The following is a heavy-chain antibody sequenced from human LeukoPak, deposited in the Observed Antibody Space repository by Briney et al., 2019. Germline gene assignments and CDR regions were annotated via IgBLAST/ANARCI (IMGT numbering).Heavy chain of an antibody. Sequence: GGSLILSCVASGFTLSSSWLNWFRQAPGKGLEWVANIKPDGSEKYYVDSVKGRFTISRDNAQNSLYLQMNNLRAEDAAVYYCARDVYRSFDYWGQGTLVTVSS. CDR1: GFTLSSSW. D-gene: IGHD5/OR15-5a*01. CDR3: ARDVYRSFDY. V-gene: IGHV3-7*01. J-gene: IGHJ4*02. CDR2: IKPDGSEK.